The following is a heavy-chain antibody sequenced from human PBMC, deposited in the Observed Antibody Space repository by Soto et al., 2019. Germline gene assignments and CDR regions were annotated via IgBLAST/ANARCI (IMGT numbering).Heavy chain of an antibody. D-gene: IGHD3-10*01. CDR1: GFTFSSYG. V-gene: IGHV3-30*18. CDR3: AKNGAMVRGARWFDP. Sequence: QVQLVESGGGVVQPGRSLRLSCAASGFTFSSYGMHWVRQAPGKGLEWVAVISYDGSNKYYADSVKGRFTSSRDNSKNTRYLQMNSLRAEDTAVYYCAKNGAMVRGARWFDPWGQGTLVTVSS. CDR2: ISYDGSNK. J-gene: IGHJ5*02.